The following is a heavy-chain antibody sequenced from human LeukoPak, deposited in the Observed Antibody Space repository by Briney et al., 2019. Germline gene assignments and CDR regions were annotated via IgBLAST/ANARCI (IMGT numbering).Heavy chain of an antibody. Sequence: PGGSLRLSCAVSGFTLSDYGIHWVRQAPGKGLEWVTIISSEGTIKYADSVKGRFTVSRDSSKNTVYLQMNSLRAEDTAVYFCAYLDSSGYYYGRLRYWGQGTPVTVSS. J-gene: IGHJ4*02. D-gene: IGHD3-22*01. V-gene: IGHV3-33*03. CDR2: ISSEGTIK. CDR3: AYLDSSGYYYGRLRY. CDR1: GFTLSDYG.